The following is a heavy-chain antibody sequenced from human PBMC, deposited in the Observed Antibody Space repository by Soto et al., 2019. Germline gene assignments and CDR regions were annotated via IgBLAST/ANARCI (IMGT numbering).Heavy chain of an antibody. J-gene: IGHJ4*02. D-gene: IGHD3-3*01. CDR2: IYYSGST. CDR1: GGSVSSYY. Sequence: PSETLSLTCTVSGGSVSSYYWSWIRQPPGKGLEWIGYIYYSGSTNYNPSLKSRVTISVDTSKNQFSLKLSSVTAADTAVYYCARHATRITIFGGAGFDYWGQGTLVTVSS. CDR3: ARHATRITIFGGAGFDY. V-gene: IGHV4-59*08.